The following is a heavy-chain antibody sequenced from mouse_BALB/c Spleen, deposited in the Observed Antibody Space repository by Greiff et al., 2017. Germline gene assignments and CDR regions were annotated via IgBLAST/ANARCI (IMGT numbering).Heavy chain of an antibody. J-gene: IGHJ3*01. CDR2: ISYSGST. CDR1: GDSITSGY. CDR3: ARDGYDEGAWFAY. Sequence: DVKLVESGPSLVKPSQTLSLTCSVTGDSITSGYWNWIRKFPGNKLEYMGYISYSGSTYYNPSLKSRISITRDTSKNQYYLQLNSVTTEDTATYYCARDGYDEGAWFAYWGQGTLVTVSA. V-gene: IGHV3-8*02. D-gene: IGHD2-2*01.